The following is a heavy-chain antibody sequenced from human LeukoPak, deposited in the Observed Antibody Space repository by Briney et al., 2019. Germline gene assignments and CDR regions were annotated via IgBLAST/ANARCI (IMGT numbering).Heavy chain of an antibody. D-gene: IGHD5-18*01. CDR2: ISYDGSNK. V-gene: IGHV3-30*18. Sequence: PGGSLRLSCVASGFTFNTYGMHWVRQAPGKGLEWVAVISYDGSNKYYADSVKGRFTISRDNSKNTLYLQMNSLRAEDTAVYYCAKDGGYSYGYDYWGQGTLVTVSS. CDR3: AKDGGYSYGYDY. J-gene: IGHJ4*02. CDR1: GFTFNTYG.